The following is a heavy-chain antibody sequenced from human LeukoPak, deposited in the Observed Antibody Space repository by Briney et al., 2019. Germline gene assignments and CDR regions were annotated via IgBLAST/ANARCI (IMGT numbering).Heavy chain of an antibody. CDR2: ISGSGGST. D-gene: IGHD2-2*01. CDR1: GFTFSSYA. J-gene: IGHJ6*04. V-gene: IGHV3-23*01. CDR3: AKRRGYCSSTSCPPGYYGMDV. Sequence: PGGSLRLSCAASGFTFSSYAMSWVRQAPGKGLEWVSAISGSGGSTYYADSVKGRFTISRDNSKNTLYLQMNSLRAEDTAVYYCAKRRGYCSSTSCPPGYYGMDVWGKGTTVTVSS.